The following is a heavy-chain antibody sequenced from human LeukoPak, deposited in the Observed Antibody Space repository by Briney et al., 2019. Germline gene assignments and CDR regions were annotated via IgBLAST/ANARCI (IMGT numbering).Heavy chain of an antibody. CDR3: ATMRFSDAFDI. CDR2: INHSGST. J-gene: IGHJ3*02. Sequence: SETLSLTCTVSGGSITTDFYYWDWIRQPPGKGLEWIGEINHSGSTNYNPSLKSRVTISVDTSKNQFSLKLSSVTAADTAVYYCATMRFSDAFDIWGQGTMVTVSS. V-gene: IGHV4-39*07. D-gene: IGHD3-22*01. CDR1: GGSITTDFYY.